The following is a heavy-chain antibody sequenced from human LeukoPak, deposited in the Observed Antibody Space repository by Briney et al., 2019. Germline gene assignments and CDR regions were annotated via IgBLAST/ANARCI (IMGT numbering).Heavy chain of an antibody. CDR3: ARDLAQNPFVASDI. CDR2: ISSSSSYI. V-gene: IGHV3-21*01. CDR1: GVTFSRDS. D-gene: IGHD1-14*01. J-gene: IGHJ3*02. Sequence: GGSLRLSCAASGVTFSRDSTSWGPDGLGEGLWWVSSISSSSSYIYYADSVKGRFTISRDNAKNSLYLEMNSLRAEDTAVDHCARDLAQNPFVASDIWGQGTMVTVSS.